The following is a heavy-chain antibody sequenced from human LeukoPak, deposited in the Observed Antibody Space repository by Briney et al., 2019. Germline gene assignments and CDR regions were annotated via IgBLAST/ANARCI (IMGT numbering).Heavy chain of an antibody. V-gene: IGHV3-53*01. CDR1: GFTVSSNY. D-gene: IGHD5-24*01. J-gene: IGHJ4*02. CDR2: IYSGGST. CDR3: AKTMATITTFDY. Sequence: PGGSLRLSCAASGFTVSSNYMSWVRQAPGKGLEWVSVIYSGGSTYYADSVKGRFTISRDNSKNTLYLQMNSLRAEDTAVYYCAKTMATITTFDYWGQGTLVTVSS.